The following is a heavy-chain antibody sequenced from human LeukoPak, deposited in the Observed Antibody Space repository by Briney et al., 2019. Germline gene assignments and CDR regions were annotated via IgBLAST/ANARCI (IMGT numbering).Heavy chain of an antibody. J-gene: IGHJ4*02. D-gene: IGHD6-19*01. CDR1: GYTFTGYY. V-gene: IGHV1-2*02. CDR2: INPNSGDT. Sequence: ASVKVSCKASGYTFTGYYIHWVRQAPGQGLEWMGWINPNSGDTNYAQKFRGRVTVTRDTSISTAYMDLSWLRSDDTAVYYCARVGSSGWYVHPTLDYWGQGTLVTVSS. CDR3: ARVGSSGWYVHPTLDY.